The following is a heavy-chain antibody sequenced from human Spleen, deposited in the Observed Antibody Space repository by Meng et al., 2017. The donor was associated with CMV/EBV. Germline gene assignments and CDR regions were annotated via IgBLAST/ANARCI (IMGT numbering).Heavy chain of an antibody. CDR2: INQSGIT. D-gene: IGHD5-12*01. V-gene: IGHV4-34*01. CDR1: GGSFSGYY. CDR3: TRGRADSWRDYGMDV. J-gene: IGHJ6*02. Sequence: SETLSLTCAVYGGSFSGYYWSWIRQPPGKGLEWIGEINQSGITTYNPSLKSRVTISADTSKKQVSLNLRSVTAADTAVYFCTRGRADSWRDYGMDVWGQGTTVTVSS.